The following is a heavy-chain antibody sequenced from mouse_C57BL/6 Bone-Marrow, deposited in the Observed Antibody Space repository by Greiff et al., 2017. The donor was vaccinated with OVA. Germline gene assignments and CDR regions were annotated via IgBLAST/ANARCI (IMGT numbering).Heavy chain of an antibody. V-gene: IGHV14-3*01. J-gene: IGHJ3*01. D-gene: IGHD1-1*01. CDR1: GFNIKNTY. Sequence: EVQLKESVAELVRPGASVKLSCTASGFNIKNTYMHWVKQRPEQGLEWIGRIDPANGNTKYAPKFQGKATITADTSSNTAYLQLSSLTSEDTAIYYCARESSYYYGSSSFAYWGQGTLVTVSA. CDR2: IDPANGNT. CDR3: ARESSYYYGSSSFAY.